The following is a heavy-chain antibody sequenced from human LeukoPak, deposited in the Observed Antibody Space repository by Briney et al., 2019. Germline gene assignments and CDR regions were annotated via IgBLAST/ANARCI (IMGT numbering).Heavy chain of an antibody. V-gene: IGHV3-74*01. CDR1: GFTFSSYW. CDR2: IASDGSST. CDR3: ARYNWNSAPFDY. J-gene: IGHJ4*02. D-gene: IGHD1-7*01. Sequence: QPGGSLRLPSAASGFTFSSYWMNWVRQAPGKGLVWVSRIASDGSSTTYADSVKGRFSISRDNAKNTLYLQMNSLRVEDTAVYYCARYNWNSAPFDYWGQGTLVTVSS.